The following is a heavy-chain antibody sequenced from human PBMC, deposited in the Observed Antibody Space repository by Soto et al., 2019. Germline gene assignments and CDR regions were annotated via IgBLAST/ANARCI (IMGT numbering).Heavy chain of an antibody. V-gene: IGHV1-18*01. D-gene: IGHD6-19*01. Sequence: ASVKVSCKASGYTFTSYGISWVRQAPGQGLEWMGWISAYNGNTNYAQKLQGRVTMTTDTSTSTAYMELRSLRSDDTAVYYCARSQWLVEPGPYYFDDWGQGTLVTVSS. CDR2: ISAYNGNT. CDR3: ARSQWLVEPGPYYFDD. J-gene: IGHJ4*02. CDR1: GYTFTSYG.